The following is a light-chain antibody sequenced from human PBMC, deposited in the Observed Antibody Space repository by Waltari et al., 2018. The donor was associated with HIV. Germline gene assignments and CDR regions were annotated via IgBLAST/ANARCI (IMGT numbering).Light chain of an antibody. J-gene: IGKJ3*01. CDR1: HDISSY. CDR3: QHYYTYPMI. V-gene: IGKV1-8*01. Sequence: IRMTQSPSSLSASTGDRVNITCRASHDISSYLAWYQQKPGKAHKVLIHDASTLQSGVPSRFSGSGSGTDFTLTISCLQSEDFATYYCQHYYTYPMIFGPGTKVDIK. CDR2: DAS.